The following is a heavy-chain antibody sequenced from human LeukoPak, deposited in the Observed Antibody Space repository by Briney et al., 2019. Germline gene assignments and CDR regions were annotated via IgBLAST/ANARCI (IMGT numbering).Heavy chain of an antibody. V-gene: IGHV3-30*03. CDR2: ISYDGSNK. CDR1: GFTFSSYA. CDR3: AHLYSNYDY. J-gene: IGHJ4*02. D-gene: IGHD4-11*01. Sequence: PGGSLRLSCAASGFTFSSYAMHWVRQAPGKGLEWVAVISYDGSNKYYADSVKGRFTISRDNSKNTLYLQMNSLRAEDTAVYYCAHLYSNYDYWGQGTLVTVSS.